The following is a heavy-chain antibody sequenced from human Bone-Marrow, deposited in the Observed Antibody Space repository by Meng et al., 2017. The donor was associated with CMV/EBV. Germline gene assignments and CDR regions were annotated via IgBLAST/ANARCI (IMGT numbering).Heavy chain of an antibody. CDR3: ARGRRSGGYFFYYGMDV. V-gene: IGHV4-34*01. CDR1: GGSFSGYY. J-gene: IGHJ6*02. Sequence: GSLRLSCAVYGGSFSGYYWSWIRQPPGKGLEWIGEINHSGSTNYNPSLKSRVTISVDTSKNQFSLKLSSVTAADTAVYYCARGRRSGGYFFYYGMDVWGQGTTVTVSS. CDR2: INHSGST. D-gene: IGHD3-3*01.